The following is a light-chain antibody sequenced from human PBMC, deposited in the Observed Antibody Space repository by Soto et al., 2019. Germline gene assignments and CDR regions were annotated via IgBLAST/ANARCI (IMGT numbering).Light chain of an antibody. V-gene: IGKV1-12*01. J-gene: IGKJ4*01. CDR2: XSX. Sequence: DIQMTQSPSSVSASVGDRVTITCRASQYISSWLVLYQHKPGKAPXRXXXXSXXXQIGVPSRFSGSGSGTDFTLTISSLQPEDFATYYCQQLDTFLLTFGGGTKVDIK. CDR3: QQLDTFLLT. CDR1: QYISSW.